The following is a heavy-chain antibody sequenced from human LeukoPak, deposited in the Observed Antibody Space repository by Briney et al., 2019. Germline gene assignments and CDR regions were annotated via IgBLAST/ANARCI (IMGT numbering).Heavy chain of an antibody. Sequence: GGSLRLSCAASGFTFSDYYMSWIRQAPGKGLEWVSYISSSGSTIYYTDSVKGRSTISRDNAKNSLYLQMNSLRAEDTAVYYCARDVVPAAIGYYFDYWGQGTLVTVSS. CDR1: GFTFSDYY. V-gene: IGHV3-11*04. D-gene: IGHD2-2*02. CDR2: ISSSGSTI. J-gene: IGHJ4*02. CDR3: ARDVVPAAIGYYFDY.